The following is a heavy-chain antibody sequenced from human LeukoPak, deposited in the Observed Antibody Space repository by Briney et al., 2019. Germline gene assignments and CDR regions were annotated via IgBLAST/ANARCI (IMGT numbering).Heavy chain of an antibody. CDR2: IYHSGYT. D-gene: IGHD1-14*01. V-gene: IGHV4-38-2*02. Sequence: SETLSLTCNVSGYSISSGYYWAWIRQAPGKGLEWIGSIYHSGYTHYNPSLKGRVTISVDTSKNDFSLKLSSVAAADTAIYYYARNMRPDHDFGCWGLGALVT. J-gene: IGHJ4*02. CDR3: ARNMRPDHDFGC. CDR1: GYSISSGYY.